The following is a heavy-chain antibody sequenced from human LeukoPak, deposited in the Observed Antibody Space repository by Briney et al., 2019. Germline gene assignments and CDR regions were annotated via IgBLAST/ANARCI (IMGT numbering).Heavy chain of an antibody. Sequence: LGESLKISCKGSGYSFTTYWIGWVRQMPGKGLEWMGIIYPGDSDTRYSPSFEGQVTIAGDKSISTAYLQWSKLKASDTAMYYCARLPAQVAPPSDSWGQGTLVTVSS. V-gene: IGHV5-51*01. D-gene: IGHD2-15*01. CDR1: GYSFTTYW. CDR2: IYPGDSDT. J-gene: IGHJ4*02. CDR3: ARLPAQVAPPSDS.